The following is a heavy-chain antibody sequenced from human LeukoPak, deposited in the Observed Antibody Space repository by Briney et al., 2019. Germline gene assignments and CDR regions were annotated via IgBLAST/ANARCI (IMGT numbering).Heavy chain of an antibody. CDR3: ARGYYGDYIGMDV. D-gene: IGHD4-17*01. V-gene: IGHV3-30-3*01. Sequence: PGGSLRLPCAASGFTFSSYAMHWVRQAPGKGLEWVAVISYDGSNKYYADSVKGRFTISRDNSKNTLYLQMNSLRAEDTAVYYCARGYYGDYIGMDVWGQGTTVTVSS. CDR2: ISYDGSNK. CDR1: GFTFSSYA. J-gene: IGHJ6*02.